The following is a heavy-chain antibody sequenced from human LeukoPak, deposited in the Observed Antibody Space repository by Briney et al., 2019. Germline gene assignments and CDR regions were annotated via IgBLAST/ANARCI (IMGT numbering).Heavy chain of an antibody. CDR1: GFTFSSYA. CDR2: ISGSGDST. V-gene: IGHV3-23*01. CDR3: ARDNGGSYTEYFQH. Sequence: PGGSLRLSCGASGFTFSSYAMSWVRQAPGKGLDWVSVISGSGDSTYYADSVEGRCTISRDNSKDALYLQMNSLRAEDTAVYYCARDNGGSYTEYFQHWGQGTLVTVSS. J-gene: IGHJ1*01. D-gene: IGHD2-15*01.